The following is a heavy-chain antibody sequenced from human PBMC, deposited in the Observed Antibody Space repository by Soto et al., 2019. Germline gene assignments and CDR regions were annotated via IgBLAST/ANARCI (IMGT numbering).Heavy chain of an antibody. Sequence: ESGGGVVQPGRSLRLSCAASGFTFRNYAMHWVRQAPGKGLEWVAVISYDGSNKYQADSVKGRFTISRDNSKDTLYLQMNSLRAEDTAVYYCAKAYSSSWYGVDYWGQGTLVTVSS. CDR2: ISYDGSNK. CDR3: AKAYSSSWYGVDY. D-gene: IGHD6-13*01. J-gene: IGHJ4*02. V-gene: IGHV3-30-3*01. CDR1: GFTFRNYA.